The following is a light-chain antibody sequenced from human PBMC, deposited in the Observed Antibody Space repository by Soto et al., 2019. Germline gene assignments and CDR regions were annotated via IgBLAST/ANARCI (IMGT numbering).Light chain of an antibody. V-gene: IGKV3-20*01. CDR3: QQYGRSPPSWT. Sequence: ETVLTQSPGTLSLSTGERATLSCRASQSVSSSDLAWYQQKPGQAPRLLIYGASRRATGIPDRFSGSGSGTDLTLTIIRLEPEDFAVYYCQQYGRSPPSWTFGQGTKVEIK. J-gene: IGKJ1*01. CDR2: GAS. CDR1: QSVSSSD.